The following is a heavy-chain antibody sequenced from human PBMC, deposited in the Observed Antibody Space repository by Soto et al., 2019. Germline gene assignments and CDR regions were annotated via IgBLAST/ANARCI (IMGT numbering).Heavy chain of an antibody. Sequence: GGSLRLSCAASGFTFDDYAMHWVRQAPGKGLEWVSGISWNSGSIDYADSVKGRFTISRDNAKNSLYLQMNSLRAEDTALYYCAKDMSRVVVTHIDYWGQGTLVTVS. J-gene: IGHJ4*02. CDR1: GFTFDDYA. CDR2: ISWNSGSI. D-gene: IGHD3-22*01. CDR3: AKDMSRVVVTHIDY. V-gene: IGHV3-9*01.